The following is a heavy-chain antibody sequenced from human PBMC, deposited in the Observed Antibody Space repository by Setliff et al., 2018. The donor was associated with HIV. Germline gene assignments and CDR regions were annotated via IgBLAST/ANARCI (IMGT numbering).Heavy chain of an antibody. Sequence: SETLSLTCTVSGGSISSYYWSWIRQPPGKGLEWIGYIHYSGSTNSNPSLRSRATISVDTSKKQFSLRAEDMAVYYCARDASISSPYDAFDIWGQGTMVTVSS. CDR3: ARDASISSPYDAFDI. CDR1: GGSISSYY. CDR2: IHYSGST. D-gene: IGHD6-6*01. V-gene: IGHV4-59*01. J-gene: IGHJ3*02.